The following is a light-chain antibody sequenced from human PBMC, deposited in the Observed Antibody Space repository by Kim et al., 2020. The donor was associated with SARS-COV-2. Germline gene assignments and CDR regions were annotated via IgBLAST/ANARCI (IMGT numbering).Light chain of an antibody. V-gene: IGLV3-27*01. Sequence: SYELTQPSSVSVSPGQTARITCSGDVLARKYARWFQQKPGQAPVLVIYKDTERPSGIPERFSGSTSGATVTLTISGAQVEDEADYYCYSPADNNWVFGGGTQLTVL. J-gene: IGLJ3*02. CDR1: VLARKY. CDR3: YSPADNNWV. CDR2: KDT.